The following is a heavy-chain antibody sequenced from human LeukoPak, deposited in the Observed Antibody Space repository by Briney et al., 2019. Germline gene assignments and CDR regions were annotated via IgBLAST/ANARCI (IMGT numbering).Heavy chain of an antibody. CDR2: IRHDGSNK. D-gene: IGHD2-2*01. CDR3: AKDLHDCSSTSCYGGYFQH. CDR1: GFTFSSYG. J-gene: IGHJ1*01. Sequence: GGSLRLSCAASGFTFSSYGMHWVRQAPGKGLEWVAFIRHDGSNKYYADSVKGRFTISRDNSKNTLYLQMNSLRAEDTAVYYCAKDLHDCSSTSCYGGYFQHWGQGTLVTVSS. V-gene: IGHV3-30*02.